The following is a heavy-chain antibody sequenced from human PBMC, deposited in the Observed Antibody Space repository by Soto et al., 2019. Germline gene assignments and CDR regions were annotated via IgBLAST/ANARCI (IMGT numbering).Heavy chain of an antibody. Sequence: LRLSCAASGFTFSSYGMHWVRQAPGKGLEWVAVISYDGSNKYYADSVKGRFTISRDNSKNTLYLQMNSLRAEDTAVYYCAKSIAAASLGMDVWGQGTTVTVSS. CDR3: AKSIAAASLGMDV. CDR2: ISYDGSNK. J-gene: IGHJ6*02. CDR1: GFTFSSYG. V-gene: IGHV3-30*18. D-gene: IGHD6-13*01.